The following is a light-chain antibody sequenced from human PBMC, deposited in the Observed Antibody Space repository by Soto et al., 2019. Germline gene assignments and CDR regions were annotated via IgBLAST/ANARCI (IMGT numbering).Light chain of an antibody. CDR1: QDLDKW. Sequence: ILMSQSPSSLSASIGDRVTITCRASQDLDKWLAWYQQKPGRAPNLLIYKSSTLRQEVPARFSGFGYGTEYILSITGLQPDDFATYYCQQYSSYWTFGQGTVVEMK. J-gene: IGKJ1*01. CDR3: QQYSSYWT. CDR2: KSS. V-gene: IGKV1-5*01.